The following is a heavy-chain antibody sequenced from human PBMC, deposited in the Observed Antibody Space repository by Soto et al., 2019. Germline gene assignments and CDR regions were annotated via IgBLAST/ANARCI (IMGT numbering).Heavy chain of an antibody. CDR1: GGSVSSGGFY. D-gene: IGHD4-17*01. V-gene: IGHV4-31*11. CDR3: ARYYGGSDY. Sequence: QVQLQESGPGLVQPSQTLSLTCAVSGGSVSSGGFYWSWIRQHPGKGLEWIGYIYYTGTTYYNPTLKSRVTISVDTSKNQFSRQLSSVTAADTAVYYCARYYGGSDYWGQGTLVTVSS. CDR2: IYYTGTT. J-gene: IGHJ4*02.